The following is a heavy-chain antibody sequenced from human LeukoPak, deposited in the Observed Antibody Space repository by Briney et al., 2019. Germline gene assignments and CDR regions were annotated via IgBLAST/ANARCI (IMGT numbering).Heavy chain of an antibody. V-gene: IGHV3-49*04. CDR2: IRSKTYGGTT. J-gene: IGHJ4*02. CDR1: GFTFSSYW. D-gene: IGHD3-22*01. Sequence: PGGSLRLSCAASGFTFSSYWMSWVRQAPGKGLEWVGFIRSKTYGGTTEYAASVKGRFTISRDDSKSIAYLQMNSLKTEDTAVYYCTKVDYYDSSGYGRNWGQGTLVTVSS. CDR3: TKVDYYDSSGYGRN.